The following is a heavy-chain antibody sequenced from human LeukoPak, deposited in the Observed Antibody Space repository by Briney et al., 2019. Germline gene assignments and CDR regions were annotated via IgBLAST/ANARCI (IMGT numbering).Heavy chain of an antibody. CDR2: ISAYNGHT. CDR1: GYSFTSYG. D-gene: IGHD5-12*01. J-gene: IGHJ6*02. CDR3: VRDIVATTGNSYYYYGMDG. Sequence: ASVKVSCKASGYSFTSYGISWVRQAPGQGLEWMGGISAYNGHTIYAQKFQGRVTMNTDTSTSTAYLDLTRLRSDDTAVFYCVRDIVATTGNSYYYYGMDGWGQGTTVIVSS. V-gene: IGHV1-18*01.